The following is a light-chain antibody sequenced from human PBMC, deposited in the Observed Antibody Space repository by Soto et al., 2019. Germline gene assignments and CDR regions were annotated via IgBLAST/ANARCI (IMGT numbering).Light chain of an antibody. J-gene: IGLJ1*01. V-gene: IGLV2-23*01. CDR1: SSDVGSYNL. CDR3: CSYAGSSTYV. CDR2: EGS. Sequence: QSALTQPASVSGSPGQSITISCTGTSSDVGSYNLVSWYQQHPGKAPKLMIYEGSKRPSGVSNRFSGSKSGNTASLTISGLQAEAEVDYYCCSYAGSSTYVFGTGTKLTVL.